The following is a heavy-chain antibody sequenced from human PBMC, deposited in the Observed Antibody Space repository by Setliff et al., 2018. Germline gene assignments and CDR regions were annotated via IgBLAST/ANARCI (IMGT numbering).Heavy chain of an antibody. J-gene: IGHJ1*01. CDR1: GGSLSNYY. CDR2: MYYSGST. CDR3: ARVDFTMIQGVLGL. D-gene: IGHD3-10*01. Sequence: SETLSLTCTVYGGSLSNYYWSWIRQPPGKGLEWIGSMYYSGSTYYNPSLQSRVTISVDMSKNQFSMKLTSVTAADTAVYYCARVDFTMIQGVLGLWGQGTLVTVSS. V-gene: IGHV4-39*07.